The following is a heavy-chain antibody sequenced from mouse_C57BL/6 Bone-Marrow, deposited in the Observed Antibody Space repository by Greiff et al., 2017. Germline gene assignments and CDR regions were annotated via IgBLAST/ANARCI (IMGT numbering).Heavy chain of an antibody. J-gene: IGHJ3*01. V-gene: IGHV1-50*01. CDR3: AREYYSNSMFAN. D-gene: IGHD1-1*01. CDR2: IDPSDSYT. CDR1: GYTFTSYW. Sequence: QVQLQQPGAELVKPGASVKLFCKASGYTFTSYWMQWVKQRPGQGIEWIGEIDPSDSYTNYNQKFKGKDTLTVDTSSSTAYRQISSQTSEDSAVYDCAREYYSNSMFANWGQETLVTVSA.